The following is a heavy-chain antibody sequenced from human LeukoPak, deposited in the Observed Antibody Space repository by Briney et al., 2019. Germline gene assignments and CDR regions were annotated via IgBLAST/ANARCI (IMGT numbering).Heavy chain of an antibody. V-gene: IGHV4-59*12. Sequence: SETLSLTCTVSGGSISTYYWNWIRQPPGKGLEWIGSIYYSGSTYYNPSLKSRVTISVDTSKNQFSLKLSSVTAADTAVYYCARDGGYNYGPYDYWGQGTLVTVSS. J-gene: IGHJ4*02. CDR2: IYYSGST. D-gene: IGHD5-24*01. CDR1: GGSISTYY. CDR3: ARDGGYNYGPYDY.